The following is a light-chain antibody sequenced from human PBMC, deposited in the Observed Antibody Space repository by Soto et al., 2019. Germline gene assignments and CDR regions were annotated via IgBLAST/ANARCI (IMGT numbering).Light chain of an antibody. CDR2: AAS. CDR3: XQRYSTLYT. CDR1: QSISSY. V-gene: IGKV1-39*01. J-gene: IGKJ2*01. Sequence: DIQMTQSPSSLSASVGDRVTITCRASQSISSYLNWYQQKPGKAPKLLIYAASSLQSGVPSRFSGSGSGTDFTLTISSLQPEDCATXXXXQRYSTLYTFGQGTKLEIK.